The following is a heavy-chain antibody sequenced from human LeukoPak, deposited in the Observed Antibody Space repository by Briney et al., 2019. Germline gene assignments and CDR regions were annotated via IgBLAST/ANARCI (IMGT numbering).Heavy chain of an antibody. CDR1: GHTFSSYW. Sequence: GGSLRLSCTASGHTFSSYWMHWVRQPPGKGLVWVSRISSDGSSTSCADSVKGRFTISRDNAKNTLYLQMNSLRADDTAVYYCARELGATDTAFDYWGQGTLVTVSS. CDR2: ISSDGSST. J-gene: IGHJ4*02. V-gene: IGHV3-74*01. D-gene: IGHD1-26*01. CDR3: ARELGATDTAFDY.